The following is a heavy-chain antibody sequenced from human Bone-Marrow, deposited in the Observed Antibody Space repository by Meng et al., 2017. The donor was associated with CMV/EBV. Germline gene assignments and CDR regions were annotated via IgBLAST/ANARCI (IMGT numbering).Heavy chain of an antibody. Sequence: SETLSLTCAVYGGSFSGYYWSWIRQPPGKGLEWIGEINHSGSTNYNPSLKSRVTISVDTSKNQFSLKLSSVTAADTAVYYCARVAGGYSSSWYPYYYYGMDVWGQGTTVT. CDR2: INHSGST. J-gene: IGHJ6*02. V-gene: IGHV4-34*01. CDR1: GGSFSGYY. D-gene: IGHD6-13*01. CDR3: ARVAGGYSSSWYPYYYYGMDV.